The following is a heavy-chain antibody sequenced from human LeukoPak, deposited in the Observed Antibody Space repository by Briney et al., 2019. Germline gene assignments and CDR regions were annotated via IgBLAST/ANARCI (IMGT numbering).Heavy chain of an antibody. J-gene: IGHJ6*03. V-gene: IGHV1-8*03. CDR2: MNPNSGNT. CDR3: ARDGVTMVRGVKVLDYYYYYMDV. Sequence: ASVKVSCKASGYTFTSYDINWVRQATGQGLEWMGWMNPNSGNTGYAQKFQGRVTITRNTSISTAYMELSSLRSEDTAVYYCARDGVTMVRGVKVLDYYYYYMDVWGKGITVTISS. D-gene: IGHD3-10*01. CDR1: GYTFTSYD.